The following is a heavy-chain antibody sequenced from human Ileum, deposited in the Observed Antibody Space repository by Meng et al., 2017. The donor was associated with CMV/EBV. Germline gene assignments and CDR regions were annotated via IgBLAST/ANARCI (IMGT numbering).Heavy chain of an antibody. Sequence: ASVKVSCKASGYTFTGYYMHWVRQAPGQGLEWMGWINPNSGGTNYAQRFQGRVTMTRDTSISTAYMELSRLRFDDTAVYYCARDPVAYCGGDCLIMDVWGQG. D-gene: IGHD2-21*01. CDR3: ARDPVAYCGGDCLIMDV. CDR2: INPNSGGT. CDR1: GYTFTGYY. J-gene: IGHJ6*02. V-gene: IGHV1-2*02.